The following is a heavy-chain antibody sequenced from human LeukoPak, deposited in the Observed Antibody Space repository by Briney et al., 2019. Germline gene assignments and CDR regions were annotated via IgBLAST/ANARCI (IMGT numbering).Heavy chain of an antibody. CDR1: GGSISSGSYY. D-gene: IGHD6-19*01. V-gene: IGHV4-61*02. Sequence: SQTLSLTCTVSGGSISSGSYYWSWIRQPAGKGLEWIGRIYTSGSTNYNPSLKSRVTISVDTSKNQFSLKLSSVTAADTAVYYCARESQPGYSSGWFSGNAFDIWGQGTMVTVSS. J-gene: IGHJ3*02. CDR3: ARESQPGYSSGWFSGNAFDI. CDR2: IYTSGST.